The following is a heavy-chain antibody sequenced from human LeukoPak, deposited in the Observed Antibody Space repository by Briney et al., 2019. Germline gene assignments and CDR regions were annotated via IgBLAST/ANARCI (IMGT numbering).Heavy chain of an antibody. J-gene: IGHJ6*02. Sequence: SETLSLTCAVSGGSISSGGYSWSWIRQPPGKGLEWIGYIYHSGSTYYNPSLKSRVTISVDRSKNQFSLKLSSVTAAGTAVYYCGVSYYYYYGMDVWGQGTTVTVSS. CDR3: GVSYYYYYGMDV. CDR1: GGSISSGGYS. D-gene: IGHD5/OR15-5a*01. V-gene: IGHV4-30-2*01. CDR2: IYHSGST.